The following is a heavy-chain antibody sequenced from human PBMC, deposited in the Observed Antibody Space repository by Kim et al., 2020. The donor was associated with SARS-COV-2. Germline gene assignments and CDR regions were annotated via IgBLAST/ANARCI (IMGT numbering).Heavy chain of an antibody. Sequence: GGSLRLSCAASGFIFSNYGMHWVRQAPGKGLEWVAVISYDGSNKYYADSVKGRFTISRDNSKNTLYLQMNSLRAEDTAVYYCAKDEVKGVDGSSWYVGDFDYWGQGILVTVSS. CDR1: GFIFSNYG. J-gene: IGHJ4*02. CDR3: AKDEVKGVDGSSWYVGDFDY. CDR2: ISYDGSNK. V-gene: IGHV3-30*18. D-gene: IGHD6-13*01.